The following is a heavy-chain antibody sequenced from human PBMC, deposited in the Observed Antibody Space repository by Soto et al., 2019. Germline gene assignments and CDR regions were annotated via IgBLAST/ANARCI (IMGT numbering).Heavy chain of an antibody. J-gene: IGHJ6*02. CDR1: GFSVKNYQ. CDR3: ARDPSTTGYYGLDV. V-gene: IGHV3-53*01. Sequence: GSLRLSYAGSGFSVKNYQMRWVRQAPGKGLEWVSVIYSGGVTYYPDSVKGRFTTIRDTSKNTVYLQMNSLRADDTAMYYCARDPSTTGYYGLDVWGQGTTVTVSS. CDR2: IYSGGVT.